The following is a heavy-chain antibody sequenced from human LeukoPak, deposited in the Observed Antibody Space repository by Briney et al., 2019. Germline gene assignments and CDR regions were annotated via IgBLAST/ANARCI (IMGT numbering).Heavy chain of an antibody. D-gene: IGHD1-26*01. CDR2: ISSSSSYI. V-gene: IGHV3-21*01. Sequence: PGGSLRLSCAASGFTFSSYWMHWVRQAPGKGLEWVSSISSSSSYIYYADSVKGRFTISRDNAKNSLYLQMNSLRAEDTAVYYCARERSGSLSDYWGQGTLVTVSS. CDR3: ARERSGSLSDY. J-gene: IGHJ4*02. CDR1: GFTFSSYW.